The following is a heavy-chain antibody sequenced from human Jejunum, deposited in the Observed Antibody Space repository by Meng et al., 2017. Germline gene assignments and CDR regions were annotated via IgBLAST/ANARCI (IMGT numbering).Heavy chain of an antibody. J-gene: IGHJ4*02. CDR2: INTDTRNP. V-gene: IGHV7-4-1*02. CDR1: GYPFTNHA. Sequence: QVALVQCGADVTQPGGFVKVSCKASGYPFTNHAMHWVRQAPGQGLEWMGWINTDTRNPTYAQGFTGRFVFSLDTSVSTAYLHISSLKAEDTALYYCSRGRGCCTCGSCSLADWGPGTLVTVSS. CDR3: SRGRGCCTCGSCSLAD. D-gene: IGHD2-15*01.